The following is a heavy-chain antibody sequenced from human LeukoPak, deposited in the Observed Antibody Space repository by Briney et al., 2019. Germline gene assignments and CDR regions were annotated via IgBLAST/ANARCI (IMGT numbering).Heavy chain of an antibody. CDR2: IYHSGST. Sequence: SETLSLTCAVSGYSISSGYYWGWIRQPPGKGLEWIGSIYHSGSTYYNPSLKGRVTISVDTSKNQFSLKLSSVTAADTAVYYCARTYYDFCRSFLDYWGQGTLVTVSS. D-gene: IGHD3-3*01. V-gene: IGHV4-38-2*01. CDR3: ARTYYDFCRSFLDY. CDR1: GYSISSGYY. J-gene: IGHJ4*02.